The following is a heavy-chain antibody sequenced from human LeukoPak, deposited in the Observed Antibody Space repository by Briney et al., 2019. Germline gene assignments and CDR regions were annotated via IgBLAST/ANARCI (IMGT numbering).Heavy chain of an antibody. CDR3: ARVNIPVMVRYEYFFDY. CDR1: GGSISNSGYS. J-gene: IGHJ4*02. Sequence: SETLSLTCAVSGGSISNSGYSWSWIRQPPGKGLEWIGFIYHSGKSNYNPSLKTRLTISLDTSKNQFSLNLSSVTAADTAVYYCARVNIPVMVRYEYFFDYWGQGTLVTVSS. D-gene: IGHD3-10*01. V-gene: IGHV4-30-2*01. CDR2: IYHSGKS.